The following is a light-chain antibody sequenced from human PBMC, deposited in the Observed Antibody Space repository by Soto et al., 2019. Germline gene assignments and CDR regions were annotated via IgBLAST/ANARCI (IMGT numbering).Light chain of an antibody. J-gene: IGKJ4*01. V-gene: IGKV3D-15*01. Sequence: EIVLTQSPATLSVSPGERAALSCRASQSVSNNLAWYQQKPGQPPRLLIFGASTRATGIPARFSGSGSEAEVALTISTLQSEDFAVYYCQQYSVWPLTFGGGTKVESK. CDR3: QQYSVWPLT. CDR2: GAS. CDR1: QSVSNN.